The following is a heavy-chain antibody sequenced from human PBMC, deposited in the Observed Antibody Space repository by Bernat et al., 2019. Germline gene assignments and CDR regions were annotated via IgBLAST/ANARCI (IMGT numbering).Heavy chain of an antibody. D-gene: IGHD2-2*01. CDR3: GRQIPDSWGVDH. J-gene: IGHJ4*02. V-gene: IGHV3-33*01. Sequence: QVQLVESGGGVVQPGRSLRLSCAASGFTFSNYGMHWVRQAPGKGLEWVAVIWYDGSNKYYADSVKGRFTISRDNSKNTLYLQMNSLGDEDTAVYYCGRQIPDSWGVDHWGQGALVTVSS. CDR1: GFTFSNYG. CDR2: IWYDGSNK.